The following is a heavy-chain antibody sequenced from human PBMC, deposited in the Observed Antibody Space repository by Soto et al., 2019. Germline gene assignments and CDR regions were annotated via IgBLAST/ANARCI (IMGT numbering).Heavy chain of an antibody. CDR2: IYYSGST. D-gene: IGHD2-15*01. CDR1: GGSITNYY. Sequence: SETLSLTCTVSGGSITNYYWSWIRQPPGKGLEWIGYIYYSGSTNYNPSLKSRVTISVDTSKNQFSLKLSSVTAADTAVYYCARHTPAISISDHWGQGTLVTVSS. V-gene: IGHV4-59*08. CDR3: ARHTPAISISDH. J-gene: IGHJ4*02.